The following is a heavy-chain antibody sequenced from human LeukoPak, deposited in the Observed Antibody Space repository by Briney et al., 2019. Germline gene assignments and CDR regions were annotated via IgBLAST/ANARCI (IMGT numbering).Heavy chain of an antibody. Sequence: TGGSLSLSCAASGFTVINNYMSWVRQAPGKGLEWVSIIDTGVNTYYADSVKGRFTISRDNSKNTLYLQMNSLRAEDTAVYYCARDRGGNFDYWGQGTLVTVSS. CDR2: IDTGVNT. D-gene: IGHD2-15*01. V-gene: IGHV3-66*02. CDR1: GFTVINNY. J-gene: IGHJ4*02. CDR3: ARDRGGNFDY.